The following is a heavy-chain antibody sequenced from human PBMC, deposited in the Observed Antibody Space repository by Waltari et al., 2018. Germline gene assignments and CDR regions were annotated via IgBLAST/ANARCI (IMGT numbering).Heavy chain of an antibody. D-gene: IGHD2-15*01. CDR1: GFSFSSYS. CDR3: AKDWTLGYCSGGSCYFTACDY. J-gene: IGHJ4*02. Sequence: EVQLVESGGGLVKPGGSLRLSCAASGFSFSSYSMNWVRQAPGKGLEWDSSISSDSTSIYYADSGKGRFTTSRDNAKNSLYLRMNSLRAEDTAVYYCAKDWTLGYCSGGSCYFTACDYWGQGTLVTVSS. CDR2: ISSDSTSI. V-gene: IGHV3-21*01.